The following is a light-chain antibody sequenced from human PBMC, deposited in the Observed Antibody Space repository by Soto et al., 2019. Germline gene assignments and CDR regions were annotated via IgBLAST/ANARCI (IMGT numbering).Light chain of an antibody. V-gene: IGLV2-14*01. Sequence: QSVLTKPASVSGSPGQSITFSVLETLKIVGAYNYVSWYQQRPGSAPQLILFDVNNRPSGTSNRFSGSKSGHTAYLTISALQSDDEAIYHCSSYTSSYTIVFGSGTKVTVL. CDR2: DVN. CDR3: SSYTSSYTIV. J-gene: IGLJ1*01. CDR1: LKIVGAYNY.